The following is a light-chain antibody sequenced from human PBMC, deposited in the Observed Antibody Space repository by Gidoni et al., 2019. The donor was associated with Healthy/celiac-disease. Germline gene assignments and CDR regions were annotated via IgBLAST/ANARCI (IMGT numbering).Light chain of an antibody. J-gene: IGKJ2*01. CDR3: QQSYSTPRT. CDR2: AAS. V-gene: IGKV1-39*01. Sequence: DITMTQSHSSLSVSVRDRVTITCRVSQSISSYLNLYQQKPGKAPKLLIYAASSLQSGVPSRFSGSGSETDFTLTISSLQPEDFATYYCQQSYSTPRTFGQGTKLEIK. CDR1: QSISSY.